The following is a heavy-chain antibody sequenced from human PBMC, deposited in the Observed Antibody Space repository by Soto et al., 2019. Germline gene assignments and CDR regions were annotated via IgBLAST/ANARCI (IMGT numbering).Heavy chain of an antibody. Sequence: QVQLQESGPGLVKPSQTLSLTCTVSGGSISSGGYYWSWIRQLPGKGLKWIGYIYYSGSTYYNPSLKSRVTISVDTSKNQFSLKLSSVTAADTAVYYCARDRGPWTNFDYWGQGTLVTVSS. CDR3: ARDRGPWTNFDY. CDR2: IYYSGST. CDR1: GGSISSGGYY. J-gene: IGHJ4*02. D-gene: IGHD1-26*01. V-gene: IGHV4-31*03.